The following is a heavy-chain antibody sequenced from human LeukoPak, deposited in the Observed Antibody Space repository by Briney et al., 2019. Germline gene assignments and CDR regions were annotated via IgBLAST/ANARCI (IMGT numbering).Heavy chain of an antibody. D-gene: IGHD3-10*01. Sequence: PETLSLTCTVSGGSISSYYWSWIRQPAGKGLEWIGRIYTSGSTNYNPSLKSRVTMSVDTSKNQFSLKLSSVTAADTAVYYCARDYTLDYYGSGSYYGGVFDPWGQGTLVTVSS. CDR3: ARDYTLDYYGSGSYYGGVFDP. J-gene: IGHJ5*02. V-gene: IGHV4-4*07. CDR1: GGSISSYY. CDR2: IYTSGST.